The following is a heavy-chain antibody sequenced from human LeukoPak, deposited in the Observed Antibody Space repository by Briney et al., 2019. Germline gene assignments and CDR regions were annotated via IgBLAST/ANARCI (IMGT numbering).Heavy chain of an antibody. CDR3: ARGYSYGPTRDAFDI. J-gene: IGHJ3*02. CDR1: GGSISSYY. D-gene: IGHD5-18*01. CDR2: IYHSGST. V-gene: IGHV4-59*01. Sequence: PSETLSLTCTVSGGSISSYYWSWIRQPPGKGLEWIGYIYHSGSTNYSPSLKSRVTISLDTSKNQFSLKLSSVTAADTAVYYCARGYSYGPTRDAFDIWGQGTMVTVSS.